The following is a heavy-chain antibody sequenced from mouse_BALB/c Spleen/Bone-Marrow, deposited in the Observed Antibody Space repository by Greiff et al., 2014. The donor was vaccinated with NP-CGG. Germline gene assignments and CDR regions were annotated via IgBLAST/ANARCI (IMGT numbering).Heavy chain of an antibody. V-gene: IGHV6-6*02. CDR1: GFTFSDYW. J-gene: IGHJ4*01. D-gene: IGHD1-2*01. CDR3: GRHYYERFDY. CDR2: IKLKSNTYAT. Sequence: EVQLVESGAGLVQPGGSMKLSCVASGFTFSDYWMNWVRQSPEKGLEWVAEIKLKSNTYATHYAESVKGRFTIAGDDSKSSVYLKMNNLKAEDTGIYYCGRHYYERFDYWGQGTSVTVSA.